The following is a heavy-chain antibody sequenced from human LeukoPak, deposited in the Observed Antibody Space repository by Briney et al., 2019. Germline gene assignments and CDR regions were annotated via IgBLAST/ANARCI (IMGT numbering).Heavy chain of an antibody. D-gene: IGHD6-13*01. Sequence: SETLSLTCTVSGGSISSHYWSWIRQPPGKGLEWIGYIYYSGSTNYNPSLKSRVTISVDTAKNQLSLKLSSVTAADTAVYYCARRAGYTASWYEYWGQGTLVTVSS. CDR1: GGSISSHY. CDR2: IYYSGST. CDR3: ARRAGYTASWYEY. J-gene: IGHJ4*02. V-gene: IGHV4-59*11.